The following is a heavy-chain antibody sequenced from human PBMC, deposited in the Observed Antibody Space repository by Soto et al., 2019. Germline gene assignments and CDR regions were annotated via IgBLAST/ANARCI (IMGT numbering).Heavy chain of an antibody. V-gene: IGHV1-18*01. J-gene: IGHJ6*02. CDR1: GYTFSSYG. CDR3: ARGGYYDSSGSRNYHYYGMDV. CDR2: ISPYDDDT. D-gene: IGHD3-22*01. Sequence: QAQLVQSGPEVEKPGASVKVSCKASGYTFSSYGISWVRQAPGQGLEWLGWISPYDDDTKYAQNLQGRVRMTTDTSTRTVYMDLRSLRSDHTAIYYCARGGYYDSSGSRNYHYYGMDVWGQGTKVTVSS.